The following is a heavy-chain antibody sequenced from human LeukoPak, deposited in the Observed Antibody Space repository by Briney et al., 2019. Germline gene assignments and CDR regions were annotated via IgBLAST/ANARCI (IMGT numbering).Heavy chain of an antibody. J-gene: IGHJ4*02. CDR3: AKSRSSNCYSPHDY. Sequence: GGSLRLSCTASGLTYSSFAMSWVRQAPGKGLEWVSVISGSGDSTYYAGSVKGRFTISRDNSKNTLYLQMNSLRAEDTAIYYCAKSRSSNCYSPHDYWGQGTLVTVSS. CDR2: ISGSGDST. D-gene: IGHD2-2*01. V-gene: IGHV3-23*01. CDR1: GLTYSSFA.